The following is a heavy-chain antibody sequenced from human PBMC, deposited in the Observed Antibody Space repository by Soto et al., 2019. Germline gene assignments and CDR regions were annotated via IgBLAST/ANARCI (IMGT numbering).Heavy chain of an antibody. J-gene: IGHJ6*02. CDR2: INPGSGTT. V-gene: IGHV1-46*01. CDR3: AREKILDGSGRRHYYGMDV. Sequence: QEQLLQSGAEVKKPGASVTVSCKASGYTFLIYFVHWVRQAPGQGLEWMGIINPGSGTTTYSQQFQGRVIMTSDTSTNTVLMAMTSLTSEDTAVYFCAREKILDGSGRRHYYGMDVWGQGTAVSVSS. D-gene: IGHD3-10*01. CDR1: GYTFLIYF.